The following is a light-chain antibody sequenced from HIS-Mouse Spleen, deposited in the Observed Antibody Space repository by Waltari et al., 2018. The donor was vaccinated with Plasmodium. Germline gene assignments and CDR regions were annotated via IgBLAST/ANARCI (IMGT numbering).Light chain of an antibody. CDR2: EVS. J-gene: IGLJ2*01. V-gene: IGLV2-8*01. Sequence: QSALTQPPSASGSPGQSVTISCTGTSSDVGGYNYVSWYQQHPGNAPKRMIYEVSKRPSGVADRCAGAKSGNTATRTGSGLQAEEEADYYCSSYAGSNNLVFGGGTKLTVL. CDR1: SSDVGGYNY. CDR3: SSYAGSNNLV.